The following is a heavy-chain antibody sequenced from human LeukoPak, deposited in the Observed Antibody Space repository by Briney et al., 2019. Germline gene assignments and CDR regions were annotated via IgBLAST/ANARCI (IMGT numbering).Heavy chain of an antibody. D-gene: IGHD1-26*01. CDR3: VREVGSFDD. J-gene: IGHJ4*02. Sequence: GGSLRLSCAASGFTLSMYWMHWVRQVPGKGLVWVSNIDYNGRTTHYADSVRGRFTISRDNAKDTVYLQMNNLRVEDTAVYFCVREVGSFDDWGQGILVTVSP. V-gene: IGHV3-74*01. CDR1: GFTLSMYW. CDR2: IDYNGRTT.